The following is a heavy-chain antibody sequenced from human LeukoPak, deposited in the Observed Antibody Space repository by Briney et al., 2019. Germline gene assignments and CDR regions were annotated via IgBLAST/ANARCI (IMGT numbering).Heavy chain of an antibody. CDR3: ARENGYYDSSGYYYRHYYYYYMDV. CDR1: GFTFSSYW. V-gene: IGHV3-7*01. CDR2: IKQDGSEK. D-gene: IGHD3-22*01. J-gene: IGHJ6*03. Sequence: GGSLRLSCAASGFTFSSYWMSWVRQAPGKGLEWVANIKQDGSEKYYVDSVKGRFTISRDNAKNSLYLQMNSPRAEDTAVYYCARENGYYDSSGYYYRHYYYYYMDVWGKGTTVTVSS.